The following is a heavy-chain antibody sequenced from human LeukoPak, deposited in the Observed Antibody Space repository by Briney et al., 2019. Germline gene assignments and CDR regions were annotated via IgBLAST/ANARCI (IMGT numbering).Heavy chain of an antibody. J-gene: IGHJ6*03. CDR3: ARGPNHYYYMDF. CDR1: GYSFTGYY. Sequence: ASMKVSCKASGYSFTGYYIHWVRQAPGQGLEWMGRINPDDGVSKSAQKFQGRVTMTRDKSINTVYMELSGLTSDDTALYYCARGPNHYYYMDFWGKGTTVSVSS. CDR2: INPDDGVS. D-gene: IGHD2-8*01. V-gene: IGHV1-2*06.